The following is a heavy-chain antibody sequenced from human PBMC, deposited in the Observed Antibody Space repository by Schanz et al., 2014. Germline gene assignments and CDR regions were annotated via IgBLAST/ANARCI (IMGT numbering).Heavy chain of an antibody. Sequence: QVQLQESGPGLVKPSETLSLTCTVSGGSISNYHWSWIRQPPGKGLEWIGNIYYSGSTNYNPSLKSRVTISVDSSNNKFSLKLSSVTAADTAVYYCARHVLPYDAFDIWGQGTVVTVSS. CDR1: GGSISNYH. CDR3: ARHVLPYDAFDI. J-gene: IGHJ3*02. CDR2: IYYSGST. V-gene: IGHV4-59*08.